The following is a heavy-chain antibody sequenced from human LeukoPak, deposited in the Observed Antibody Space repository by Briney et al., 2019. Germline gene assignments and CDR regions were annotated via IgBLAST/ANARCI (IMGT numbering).Heavy chain of an antibody. D-gene: IGHD5-12*01. CDR3: AKDEDSGYDLTPDY. CDR2: ISYDGSNK. V-gene: IGHV3-30*18. Sequence: QPGGTLRLSCAASGFTFSSYGMSWVRQAPGKGLEWVAVISYDGSNKYYADSVKGRFTISRDNSKNTLYLQMNSLRAEDTAVYYCAKDEDSGYDLTPDYWGQGTLVTVSS. CDR1: GFTFSSYG. J-gene: IGHJ4*02.